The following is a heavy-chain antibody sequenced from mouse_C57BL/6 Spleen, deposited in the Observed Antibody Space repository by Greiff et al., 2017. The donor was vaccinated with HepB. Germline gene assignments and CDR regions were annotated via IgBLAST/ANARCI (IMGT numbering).Heavy chain of an antibody. J-gene: IGHJ4*01. CDR1: GFNIKDYY. V-gene: IGHV14-1*01. CDR2: IDPEDGDT. Sequence: EVQLVESGAELVRPGASVKLSCTASGFNIKDYYMHWVKQRPEQGLEWIGRIDPEDGDTEYAPKFQGKATMTADTSSNTAYLQLSSLTSEDTAVYYCTRQLRLFYYYAMDYWGQGTSVTVSS. D-gene: IGHD3-2*02. CDR3: TRQLRLFYYYAMDY.